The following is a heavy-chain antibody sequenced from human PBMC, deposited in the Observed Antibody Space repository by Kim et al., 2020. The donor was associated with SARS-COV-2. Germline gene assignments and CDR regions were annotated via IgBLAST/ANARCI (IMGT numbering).Heavy chain of an antibody. Sequence: SETLSLTCAVYGGSFSGYYWSWIRQPPGKGLEWMGEINHSGSTNYNPSLKIRVTISVDTSKNQFSLKLSSVTAADTAGYYCARVEGYGDPWDYWGQGTLVTVSS. D-gene: IGHD4-17*01. CDR1: GGSFSGYY. V-gene: IGHV4-34*01. CDR3: ARVEGYGDPWDY. CDR2: INHSGST. J-gene: IGHJ4*02.